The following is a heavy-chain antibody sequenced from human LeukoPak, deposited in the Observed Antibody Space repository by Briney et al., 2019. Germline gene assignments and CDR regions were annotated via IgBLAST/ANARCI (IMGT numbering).Heavy chain of an antibody. CDR2: MRREDEGGST. D-gene: IGHD3-22*01. Sequence: GGSLRLSCAASGITVNNAWVSWVRQAPGKGLEWVGRMRREDEGGSTDYAAPVKGRFSLSRDDSKNTLYLQMNSLKTEDTAVYYCTAVTNYYESGGYYYVAYFHYWGQGTLVSVSS. J-gene: IGHJ4*02. V-gene: IGHV3-15*01. CDR3: TAVTNYYESGGYYYVAYFHY. CDR1: GITVNNAW.